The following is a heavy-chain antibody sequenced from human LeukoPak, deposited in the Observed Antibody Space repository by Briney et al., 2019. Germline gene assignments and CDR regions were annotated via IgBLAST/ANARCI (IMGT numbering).Heavy chain of an antibody. V-gene: IGHV4-39*07. CDR3: ARVRWLQLGHFDY. CDR1: GFTFSSYA. J-gene: IGHJ4*02. D-gene: IGHD5-24*01. Sequence: GSLRLSCAASGFTFSSYAMNWVRQPPGKGLEWIASMSYSGSTYYNPSLKSRVTISVDTSRNQFSLKLSSVTAADTAVYYCARVRWLQLGHFDYWGQGSLVTVSS. CDR2: MSYSGST.